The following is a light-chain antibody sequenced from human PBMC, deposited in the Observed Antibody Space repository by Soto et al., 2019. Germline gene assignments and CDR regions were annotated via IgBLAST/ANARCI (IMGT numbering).Light chain of an antibody. Sequence: VIWMTQSPSLLSASTGDRGTISCRMSQCISRYFAWYKQKPGKAPELLIYAASTLQSGVPSRFSGSGSGTDFTLTISCLQCEDFATYDCHQYYRFHWTFGQGTKVEIK. CDR3: HQYYRFHWT. V-gene: IGKV1D-8*01. CDR1: QCISRY. CDR2: AAS. J-gene: IGKJ1*01.